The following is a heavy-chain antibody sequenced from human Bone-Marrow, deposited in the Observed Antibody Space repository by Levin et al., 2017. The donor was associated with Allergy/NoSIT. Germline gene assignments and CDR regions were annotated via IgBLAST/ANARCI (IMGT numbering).Heavy chain of an antibody. D-gene: IGHD4-17*01. CDR3: TNMPDYGAGSGWFDI. CDR2: FDPEDDKI. CDR1: GYTLAEVS. Sequence: GASVKVSCKISGYTLAEVSMQWVRQSPGKGLEWMGGFDPEDDKIIYAQKFQGRVTMTEDTSTDTAYMELRSLRSDDTAVYYCTNMPDYGAGSGWFDIWGQGTLVTVSS. J-gene: IGHJ5*02. V-gene: IGHV1-24*01.